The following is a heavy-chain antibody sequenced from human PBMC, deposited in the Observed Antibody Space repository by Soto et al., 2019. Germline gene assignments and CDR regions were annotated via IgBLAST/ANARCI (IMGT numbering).Heavy chain of an antibody. CDR3: ARVEGGIVIVPAAIGGMDV. J-gene: IGHJ6*02. D-gene: IGHD2-2*01. CDR1: GGSISSGGYY. V-gene: IGHV4-31*03. CDR2: IYYSGST. Sequence: QVQLQESGPGLVKPSQTLSLTCTVSGGSISSGGYYWSWIRQHPGKGLEWIGYIYYSGSTYYNPSLKSRVTISVDTSKNQFSLKLSSVTAADTAVYYCARVEGGIVIVPAAIGGMDVWGQGTTVTVSS.